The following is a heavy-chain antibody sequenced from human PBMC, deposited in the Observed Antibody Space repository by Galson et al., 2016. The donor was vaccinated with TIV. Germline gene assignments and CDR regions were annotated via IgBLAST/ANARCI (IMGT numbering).Heavy chain of an antibody. CDR2: IYPDGAT. CDR1: SFTVQRNF. J-gene: IGHJ4*02. Sequence: SLRLSCAASSFTVQRNFMSWVRQAPGKGLEWVSIIYPDGATFYAESMKGRFGISRDTSQNTLSLQMNSLRAEDTALYYCVRAETPNNADDWGPGTLVTVSS. V-gene: IGHV3-53*01. D-gene: IGHD1-14*01. CDR3: VRAETPNNADD.